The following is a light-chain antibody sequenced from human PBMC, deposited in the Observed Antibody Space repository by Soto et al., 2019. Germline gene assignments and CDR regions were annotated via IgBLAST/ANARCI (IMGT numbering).Light chain of an antibody. CDR1: SSDVGSYNR. J-gene: IGLJ1*01. Sequence: ALTQPPSVSGSPGQSVTISCTGTSSDVGSYNRVSWYQQPPGTAPKLMIYEVNNRPSGVPDRFSGSKSGNTASLTISGLQAEDEADYYCSSYTSSSTYVFGTGTKVTVL. CDR3: SSYTSSSTYV. V-gene: IGLV2-18*02. CDR2: EVN.